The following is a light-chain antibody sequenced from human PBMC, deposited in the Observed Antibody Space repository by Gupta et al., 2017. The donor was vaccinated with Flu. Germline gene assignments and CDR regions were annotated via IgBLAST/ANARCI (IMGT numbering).Light chain of an antibody. CDR3: SSCTSSTTLV. V-gene: IGLV2-14*01. Sequence: TISCSGTSSDIGSYKYVSWYQQHPGKAPKLLIYDATDRPSGVSIRFSGSKSGDTASLTISGLQAEDEADYYCSSCTSSTTLVFGGGTKLTVL. J-gene: IGLJ2*01. CDR1: SSDIGSYKY. CDR2: DAT.